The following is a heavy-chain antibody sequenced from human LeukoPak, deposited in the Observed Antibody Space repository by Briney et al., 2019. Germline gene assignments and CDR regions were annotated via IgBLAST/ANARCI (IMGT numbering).Heavy chain of an antibody. CDR3: ARHLYSSGSGWFDP. J-gene: IGHJ5*02. CDR2: INHSGST. Sequence: SETLSLTCAVYGGSFSAYYWNWIRQPPGKGLEWIAEINHSGSTKYNLSLKSRVTISVDTSKNQFSLKLSSVTAADTAVYYCARHLYSSGSGWFDPWGQGTLVTVSS. V-gene: IGHV4-34*01. D-gene: IGHD6-19*01. CDR1: GGSFSAYY.